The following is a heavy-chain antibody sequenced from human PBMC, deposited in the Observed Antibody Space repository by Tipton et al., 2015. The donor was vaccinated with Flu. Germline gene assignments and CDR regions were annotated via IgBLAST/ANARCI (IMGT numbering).Heavy chain of an antibody. Sequence: SLRLSCAASGFNFSDDAMHWVRHAPGKGLEWLAVISYHGTEKYYADSVKGRFTISRDNSKATLYLQMSSLRGEDTAMYYCAKASCSWEDYWGQGTLVTVSS. J-gene: IGHJ4*02. CDR3: AKASCSWEDY. CDR2: ISYHGTEK. V-gene: IGHV3-30*18. CDR1: GFNFSDDA. D-gene: IGHD1-26*01.